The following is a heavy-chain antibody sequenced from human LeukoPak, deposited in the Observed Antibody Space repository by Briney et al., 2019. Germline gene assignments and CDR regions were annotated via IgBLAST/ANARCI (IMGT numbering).Heavy chain of an antibody. Sequence: SETLSLTCTVSGGSISSYYWSWIRQPAGKGLEWIGCIYTSGSTNYNPSLKSRVTMSVDTSKNQFSLKLSSVTAADTAVYYCARLPNIYGSGSYLTYYYGMDVWGQGTTVTVSS. J-gene: IGHJ6*02. V-gene: IGHV4-4*07. D-gene: IGHD3-10*01. CDR1: GGSISSYY. CDR3: ARLPNIYGSGSYLTYYYGMDV. CDR2: IYTSGST.